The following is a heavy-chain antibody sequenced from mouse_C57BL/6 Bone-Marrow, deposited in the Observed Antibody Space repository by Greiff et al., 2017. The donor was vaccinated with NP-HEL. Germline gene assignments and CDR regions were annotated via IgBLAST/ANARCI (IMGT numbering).Heavy chain of an antibody. J-gene: IGHJ3*01. CDR3: ARESYYYGSSGAY. CDR1: GYTFTSYW. CDR2: IDPSDSYT. V-gene: IGHV1-50*01. Sequence: QVQLKQPGAELVKPGASVKLSCKASGYTFTSYWMQWVKQRPGQGLEWIGEIDPSDSYTNYNQKFKGKATLTVDTSSSTAYMQLSSLTSEDSAVYYCARESYYYGSSGAYWGQGTLVTVSA. D-gene: IGHD1-1*01.